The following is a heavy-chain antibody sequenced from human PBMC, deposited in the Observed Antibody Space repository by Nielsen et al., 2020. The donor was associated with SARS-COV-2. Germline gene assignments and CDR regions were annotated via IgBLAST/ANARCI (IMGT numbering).Heavy chain of an antibody. Sequence: GESLKISCAASGFTFSSYAMHWVRQAPGKGLEWVAVISYDGSNKYYADSVKGRFTISRDNSKNTLYLQMNSLRAEDTAVYYCARETWIQLWLRGYYFDYWGQGTLVTVSS. V-gene: IGHV3-30*04. CDR1: GFTFSSYA. CDR3: ARETWIQLWLRGYYFDY. CDR2: ISYDGSNK. D-gene: IGHD5-18*01. J-gene: IGHJ4*02.